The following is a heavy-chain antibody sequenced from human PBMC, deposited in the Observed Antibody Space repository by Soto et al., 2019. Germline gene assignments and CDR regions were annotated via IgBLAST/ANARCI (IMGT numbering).Heavy chain of an antibody. D-gene: IGHD6-25*01. Sequence: SETLSLTCTVSGGSISSSSYYWGWIRQPPGKGLEWIGSIYYSGSTYYNPSLKSRVTISVDTSKNQFSLKLSSVTAADTAVYYCASLFFIEAARRDICSLPRGQGP. V-gene: IGHV4-39*01. CDR2: IYYSGST. CDR1: GGSISSSSYY. CDR3: ASLFFIEAARRDICSLP. J-gene: IGHJ5*02.